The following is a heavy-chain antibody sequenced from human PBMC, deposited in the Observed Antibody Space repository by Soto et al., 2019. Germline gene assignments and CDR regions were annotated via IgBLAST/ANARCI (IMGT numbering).Heavy chain of an antibody. CDR3: AKATTTVTYYYYYGMDV. CDR1: GFTFSGYA. D-gene: IGHD4-17*01. Sequence: GGSLRLSCAASGFTFSGYAMSWVRQAPGKGLEWVSAISGSGGSTYYADSVKGRFTISRDNSKNTLYLQMNSLRAEDTAVYYCAKATTTVTYYYYYGMDVWGQGTTVTVS. V-gene: IGHV3-23*01. J-gene: IGHJ6*02. CDR2: ISGSGGST.